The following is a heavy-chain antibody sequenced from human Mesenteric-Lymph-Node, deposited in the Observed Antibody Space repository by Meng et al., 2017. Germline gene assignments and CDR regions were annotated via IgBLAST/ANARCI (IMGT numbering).Heavy chain of an antibody. J-gene: IGHJ4*02. Sequence: QVQLQESGPGLVKPSQTLPLTCTVSGGSVSSGGYYWTWICQHPGKGLEWFGHIYYSGSTFYNPSLKRRVIISIDTSKNQFSLNLRSVTAADTAVYYCARVSSGWDYFDYWGQGTLVTVSS. D-gene: IGHD6-19*01. CDR1: GGSVSSGGYY. CDR2: IYYSGST. CDR3: ARVSSGWDYFDY. V-gene: IGHV4-31*03.